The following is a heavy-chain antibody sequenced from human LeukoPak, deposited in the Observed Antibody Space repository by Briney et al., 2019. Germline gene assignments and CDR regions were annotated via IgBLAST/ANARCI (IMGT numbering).Heavy chain of an antibody. D-gene: IGHD4-17*01. V-gene: IGHV3-66*01. CDR2: IYSGGST. Sequence: GGSLRLSCAASGFTFSSYAMSWVRQAPGKGLEWVSVIYSGGSTYYADSVKGRFTISRDNSKNTLYLQMNSLRAEDTAVYYCARPTYGDYPDYYYGMDVWGQGTTVTVSS. J-gene: IGHJ6*02. CDR1: GFTFSSYA. CDR3: ARPTYGDYPDYYYGMDV.